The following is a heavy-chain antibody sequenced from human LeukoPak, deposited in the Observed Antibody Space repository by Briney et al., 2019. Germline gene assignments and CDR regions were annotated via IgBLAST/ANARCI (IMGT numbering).Heavy chain of an antibody. D-gene: IGHD6-19*01. CDR1: GFTFSSYS. CDR2: ISRSNSHI. V-gene: IGHV3-21*01. J-gene: IGHJ4*02. CDR3: ARMDSSGWLDY. Sequence: GGSLRLSCAASGFTFSSYSMNWVRQAPGKGLEGVSSISRSNSHIYYADSVKGRFTISRDNAKNSLYLQMNSLRAEDTAVYYCARMDSSGWLDYWGQGTLVTVSS.